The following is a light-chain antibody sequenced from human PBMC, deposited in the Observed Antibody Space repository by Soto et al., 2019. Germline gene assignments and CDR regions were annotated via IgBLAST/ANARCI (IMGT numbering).Light chain of an antibody. CDR3: HHRDSWPT. V-gene: IGKV3-11*01. CDR2: DAS. J-gene: IGKJ4*01. Sequence: EIVLTQSPATLSLSPGERATLSCRASQSVFGNFVWNQQKPGQAPRLLIYDASNRATGIPARFSGSGSGTDFTLTISSLEPEDFAVYYCHHRDSWPTFGGGTKVEIK. CDR1: QSVFGN.